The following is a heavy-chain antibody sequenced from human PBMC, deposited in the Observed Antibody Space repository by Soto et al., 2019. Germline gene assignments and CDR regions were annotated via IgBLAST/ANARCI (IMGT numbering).Heavy chain of an antibody. V-gene: IGHV4-30-2*01. J-gene: IGHJ6*02. Sequence: SSQIGSTYYNPSLKSRVTISVDRSKIQFSLKLSSVTAADTAVYYCARGSNYDILTGYDYGMDVWGQGTTVTVSS. D-gene: IGHD3-9*01. CDR3: ARGSNYDILTGYDYGMDV. CDR2: SSQIGST.